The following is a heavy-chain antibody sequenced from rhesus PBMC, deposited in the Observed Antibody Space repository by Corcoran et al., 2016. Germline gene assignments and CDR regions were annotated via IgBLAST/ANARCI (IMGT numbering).Heavy chain of an antibody. CDR2: IAYRGST. V-gene: IGHV4-122*02. D-gene: IGHD1-7*02. CDR1: GYSTSSDYY. Sequence: QVQLQESGPGLVKPSETLSLTCAVSGYSTSSDYYWSWIRQPPEKGLDWIGYIAYRGSTRYNPSLKSRVTISRDTSKNQFSLKLSSVTAADTAVYYCARDSATGTTALDFDYWGQGVLVTVSS. CDR3: ARDSATGTTALDFDY. J-gene: IGHJ4*01.